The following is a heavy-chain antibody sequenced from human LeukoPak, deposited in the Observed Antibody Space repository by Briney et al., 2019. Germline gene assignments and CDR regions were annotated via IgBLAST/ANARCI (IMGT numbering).Heavy chain of an antibody. CDR2: IYYSGST. CDR1: GGSISSSSYY. Sequence: SETLSLTCTVSGGSISSSSYYWGWIRQPPGKGLEWIGSIYYSGSTYYNPSLKSRVTISVDTSKNQFSLKLSSVTAADTAVYYCANTWLYNRFDPWGQGTLVTVSS. J-gene: IGHJ5*02. V-gene: IGHV4-39*07. CDR3: ANTWLYNRFDP. D-gene: IGHD5-12*01.